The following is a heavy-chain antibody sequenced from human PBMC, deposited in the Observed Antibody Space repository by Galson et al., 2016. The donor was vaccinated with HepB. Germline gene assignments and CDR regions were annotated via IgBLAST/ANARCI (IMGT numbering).Heavy chain of an antibody. J-gene: IGHJ4*02. CDR3: ARNGHDGSGSYFVF. Sequence: SETLSLTCTVSGYAISSGYYWAWIRQSPRKGLEWIGTISHSGTTSYNPSLKSRVTISVDTSRNQFSLKLSSVTAADTAMYYCARNGHDGSGSYFVFWGQGTLVAVSS. D-gene: IGHD3-10*01. V-gene: IGHV4-38-2*02. CDR2: ISHSGTT. CDR1: GYAISSGYY.